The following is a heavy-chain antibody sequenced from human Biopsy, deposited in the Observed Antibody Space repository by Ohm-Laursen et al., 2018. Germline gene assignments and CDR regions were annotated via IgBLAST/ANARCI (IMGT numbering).Heavy chain of an antibody. D-gene: IGHD6-13*01. V-gene: IGHV1-2*06. Sequence: SVKVSCKASGYPFSNYYLFWVRQAPGQGLEWMGRINPNSGDTVFARNFQGRVTMTRDTAISTVYMGLRNLRPDDTAVYFCARMEQPHDYWGQGTLVTVSS. CDR3: ARMEQPHDY. CDR2: INPNSGDT. J-gene: IGHJ4*02. CDR1: GYPFSNYY.